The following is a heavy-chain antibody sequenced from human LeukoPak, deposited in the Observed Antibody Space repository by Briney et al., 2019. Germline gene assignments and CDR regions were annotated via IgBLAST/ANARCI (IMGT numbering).Heavy chain of an antibody. CDR2: ISSSGDNT. V-gene: IGHV3-23*01. D-gene: IGHD6-19*01. CDR1: GFTFSSYA. Sequence: PGESLRLSCAASGFTFSSYAMSWVRQAPGKGLEWVSGISSSGDNTYYADSVKGRFPISRDNSKSTLYLQMNNLRAEDTAIYYCAKDQKWGQWLETYFDYWGQGTLVTVSS. CDR3: AKDQKWGQWLETYFDY. J-gene: IGHJ4*02.